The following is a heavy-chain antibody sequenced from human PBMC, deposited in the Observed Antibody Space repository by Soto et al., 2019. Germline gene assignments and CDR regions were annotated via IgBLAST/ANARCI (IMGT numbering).Heavy chain of an antibody. CDR1: GFTLSSYG. Sequence: QVQLVESGGGVVQPGRSLRLSCAASGFTLSSYGIHWVRQAPGKGLEWVGVISSDGGSKYYADSVKGRFTISRDNSRSKLYLQMNSLRTEETAVYYCAIGGGEHAQNFEYWGQGTLVTVSS. CDR2: ISSDGGSK. CDR3: AIGGGEHAQNFEY. J-gene: IGHJ4*02. V-gene: IGHV3-30*03. D-gene: IGHD3-16*01.